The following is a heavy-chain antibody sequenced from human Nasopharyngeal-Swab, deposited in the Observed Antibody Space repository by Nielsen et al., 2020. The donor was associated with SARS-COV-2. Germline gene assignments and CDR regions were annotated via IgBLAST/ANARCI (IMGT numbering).Heavy chain of an antibody. CDR1: GGSISSDNYF. D-gene: IGHD3-16*02. CDR2: IHYTGKT. V-gene: IGHV4-31*03. J-gene: IGHJ3*01. Sequence: SETLSLTCTVSGGSISSDNYFRSWIRQRPGKGLEWIGYIHYTGKTYYNPSLESRLTISLDTSRNQFSLMLRSVTAADTAVYYCAREVINQAVSDAFDFWGQGTMVTVSS. CDR3: AREVINQAVSDAFDF.